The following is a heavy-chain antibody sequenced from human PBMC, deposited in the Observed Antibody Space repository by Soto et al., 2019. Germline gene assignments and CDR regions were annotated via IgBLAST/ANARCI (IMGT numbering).Heavy chain of an antibody. CDR2: IYSCGST. CDR3: ARGRREPGGDCYDETPAFDY. J-gene: IGHJ4*02. D-gene: IGHD2-21*02. Sequence: EVQLVESGGGLIQPGGSLRLSCAASGFTVSSNYMSWVRQAPGKVLAWVSFIYSCGSTYYADSVKGRFTISRDNSKNTLYLQMNSLRAEDTAVYYCARGRREPGGDCYDETPAFDYWGQGTLVTVSS. V-gene: IGHV3-66*03. CDR1: GFTVSSNY.